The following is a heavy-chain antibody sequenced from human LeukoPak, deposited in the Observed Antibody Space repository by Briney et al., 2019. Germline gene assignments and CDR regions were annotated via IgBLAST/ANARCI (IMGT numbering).Heavy chain of an antibody. V-gene: IGHV3-48*03. D-gene: IGHD5-18*01. Sequence: GGSLRLSCAASGFTFSSYKMHWVRQAPGKGLEWVSYISTSGNTIYYADSVKGRFTISRDNAKNSLYLQMNSLRAEDTAVYYCARVGGRGQLWPYFDYWGQGTLVTVSS. CDR3: ARVGGRGQLWPYFDY. CDR2: ISTSGNTI. CDR1: GFTFSSYK. J-gene: IGHJ4*02.